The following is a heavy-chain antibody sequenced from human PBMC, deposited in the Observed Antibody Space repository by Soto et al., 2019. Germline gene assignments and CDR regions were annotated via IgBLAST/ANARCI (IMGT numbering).Heavy chain of an antibody. V-gene: IGHV1-8*01. J-gene: IGHJ5*02. CDR1: GYTFTDYD. CDR2: MNSNSGET. D-gene: IGHD2-15*01. Sequence: QEQLVQSGAEVKKPGASVKVSCKSSGYTFTDYDINWVRQATGQGLEWIGWMNSNSGETGYAQKFQGRVTMNRSASLSTDYLELSSLRPEDTAVYYCARVAVAARPRWYNWFDPWGQGTLVTVSS. CDR3: ARVAVAARPRWYNWFDP.